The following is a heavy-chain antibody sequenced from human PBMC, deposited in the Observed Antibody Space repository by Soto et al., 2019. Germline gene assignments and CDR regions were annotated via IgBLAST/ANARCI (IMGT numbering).Heavy chain of an antibody. V-gene: IGHV2-5*02. J-gene: IGHJ4*02. CDR3: AHNRRDRQGDDFDS. D-gene: IGHD3-16*01. Sequence: QITLKESGPTLVKPTQTLTLTCTFSGFSLSTSGVAVGWVRQPPGKALEWLALIYWDDDKRYSPSLESRLTVTKHTSKHQVLLTVTNMDTVDTATYYCAHNRRDRQGDDFDSWGQGILVTVSS. CDR1: GFSLSTSGVA. CDR2: IYWDDDK.